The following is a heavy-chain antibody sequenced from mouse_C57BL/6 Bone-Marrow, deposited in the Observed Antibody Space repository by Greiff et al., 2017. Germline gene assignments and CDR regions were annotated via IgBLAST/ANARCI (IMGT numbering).Heavy chain of an antibody. CDR1: GYTFTNYW. J-gene: IGHJ2*01. V-gene: IGHV1-63*01. CDR3: SRYRLNYFDY. CDR2: IYPGGGYT. D-gene: IGHD2-12*01. Sequence: QVQLQQSGAELVRPGTSVKMSCKASGYTFTNYWIGWAKQRPGHGLEWIGDIYPGGGYTNYNEKFKGKATLTADKSSSTAYMQVSSLTSEDSAISYCSRYRLNYFDYGGQGTTLTVSS.